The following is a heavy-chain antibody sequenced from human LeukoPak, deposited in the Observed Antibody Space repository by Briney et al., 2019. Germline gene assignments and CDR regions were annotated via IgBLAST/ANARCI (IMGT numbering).Heavy chain of an antibody. CDR1: GFTFSRYW. V-gene: IGHV3-7*04. CDR3: ARGDYYDTSGFFIDAFDI. D-gene: IGHD3-22*01. Sequence: PGGSLRLSCAASGFTFSRYWMSWVRQAPGKGLEWVGNIKQVGSAKYYVDSVKGRFTISRDNAKNSLYLQMNSLRAEDTAVYYCARGDYYDTSGFFIDAFDIWGQGTMVTVSS. J-gene: IGHJ3*02. CDR2: IKQVGSAK.